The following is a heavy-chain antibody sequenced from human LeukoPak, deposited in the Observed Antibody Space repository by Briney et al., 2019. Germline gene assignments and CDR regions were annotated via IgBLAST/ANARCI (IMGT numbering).Heavy chain of an antibody. Sequence: ASVKVSCKASGYTFTSYGISWVRQAPGQGLEWMGWISAYNGNTNYAQKLQGRVTMTTDTSTSTAYMELRSLRSDDTAVYYCALRGTTVTTKGFDYWGQGTLVTVSS. D-gene: IGHD4-17*01. CDR3: ALRGTTVTTKGFDY. CDR1: GYTFTSYG. CDR2: ISAYNGNT. J-gene: IGHJ4*02. V-gene: IGHV1-18*01.